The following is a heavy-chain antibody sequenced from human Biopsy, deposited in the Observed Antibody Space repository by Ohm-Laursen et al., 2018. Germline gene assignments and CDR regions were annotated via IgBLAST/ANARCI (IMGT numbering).Heavy chain of an antibody. Sequence: ASVKVSCKASGYTFTSYEINWVRQATGQGLEWMGWMNPNSGNTGYAQKFQGRVTMTRNTSISTAYMEVSSLRSEDTAVYYCARGRNPVWFGEDLDYWGQRTPVTVSS. CDR1: GYTFTSYE. J-gene: IGHJ4*02. CDR3: ARGRNPVWFGEDLDY. D-gene: IGHD3-10*01. V-gene: IGHV1-8*01. CDR2: MNPNSGNT.